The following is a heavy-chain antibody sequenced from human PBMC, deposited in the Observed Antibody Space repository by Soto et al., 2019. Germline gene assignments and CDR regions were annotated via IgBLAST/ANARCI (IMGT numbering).Heavy chain of an antibody. CDR1: GYTFTSYD. CDR2: MNPNSGNT. V-gene: IGHV1-8*01. D-gene: IGHD3-10*01. J-gene: IGHJ6*02. CDR3: ASGSDGSGRWSETMDV. Sequence: QVQLVQSGAEVKKPGASVKVSCKASGYTFTSYDINWVRQATGQGLEWMGWMNPNSGNTGYAQKSQRRVTMPRYTSISTAEVDMSRLRSEDTAVYYCASGSDGSGRWSETMDVWGQGTTVTVSS.